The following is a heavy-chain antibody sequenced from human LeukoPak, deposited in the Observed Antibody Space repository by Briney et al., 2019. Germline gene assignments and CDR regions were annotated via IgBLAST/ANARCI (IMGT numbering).Heavy chain of an antibody. CDR1: RFTVRSNY. J-gene: IGHJ4*02. CDR2: IYSGGST. V-gene: IGHV3-66*01. D-gene: IGHD3-10*02. CDR3: ARCSLAFFDY. Sequence: GGSLRLSCAASRFTVRSNYMSWVRQAPGKGLEWVSVIYSGGSTFYADSVKGRFTISRDNSKNTLYLQMNSLRAEDTAVYYCARCSLAFFDYWGQGTLVTVSS.